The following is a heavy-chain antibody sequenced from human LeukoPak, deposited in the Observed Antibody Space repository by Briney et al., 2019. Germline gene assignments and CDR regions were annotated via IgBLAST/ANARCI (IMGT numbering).Heavy chain of an antibody. J-gene: IGHJ4*02. CDR1: GGSISSSSYY. CDR3: ARHACSGDRCYSIDY. V-gene: IGHV4-39*01. Sequence: SETVSLTCTVSGGSISSSSYYWGWIRQPLGKVLGGIGSIYYSGSTYYNPSLKSRVTISVDTSKNQFSLRLSSVTAADTAVYYCARHACSGDRCYSIDYWGQGTLVTVSS. CDR2: IYYSGST. D-gene: IGHD2-15*01.